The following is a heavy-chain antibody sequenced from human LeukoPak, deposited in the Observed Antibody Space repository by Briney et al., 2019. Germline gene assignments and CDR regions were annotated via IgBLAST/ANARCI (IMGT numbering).Heavy chain of an antibody. V-gene: IGHV3-23*01. CDR3: AKDPSVLGNGWYFHL. D-gene: IGHD7-27*01. J-gene: IGHJ2*01. CDR2: ISSSGDST. CDR1: GFILTNYG. Sequence: GGSLRLSCAASGFILTNYGMTWLRQAPGKGLQWVSTISSSGDSTYYANSVKGRFTISRDNSKNTVYLQMNSLRAEDTAVYYCAKDPSVLGNGWYFHLWGRGTLVTVSS.